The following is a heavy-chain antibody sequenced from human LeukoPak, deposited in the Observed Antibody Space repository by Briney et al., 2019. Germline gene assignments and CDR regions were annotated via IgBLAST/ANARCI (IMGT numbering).Heavy chain of an antibody. D-gene: IGHD7-27*01. J-gene: IGHJ4*02. CDR2: IYNDGTT. Sequence: GGSLRLSCAASGFTVITSFMSWVRQAPGKGLEWVSVIYNDGTTCYADSVKGRFTISRDNPKNTLYLQMNTLRAEDTAVYYCTKTGGPWDWGQGTQVTVSS. CDR3: TKTGGPWD. V-gene: IGHV3-53*01. CDR1: GFTVITSF.